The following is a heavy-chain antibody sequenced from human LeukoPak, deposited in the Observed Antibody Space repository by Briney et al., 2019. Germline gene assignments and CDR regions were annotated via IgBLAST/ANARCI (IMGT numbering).Heavy chain of an antibody. J-gene: IGHJ1*01. Sequence: GGSLRLSCVAAGFTFSSDTMTWVRQAPGKPLEWVSSVSDSAATTSYADSVKGRITVSRDNSKDTLYLQMNSLRAEDTATYCCAKGSSGNYYHWGQGTLVTVSS. CDR3: AKGSSGNYYH. CDR1: GFTFSSDT. D-gene: IGHD3-10*01. CDR2: VSDSAATT. V-gene: IGHV3-23*01.